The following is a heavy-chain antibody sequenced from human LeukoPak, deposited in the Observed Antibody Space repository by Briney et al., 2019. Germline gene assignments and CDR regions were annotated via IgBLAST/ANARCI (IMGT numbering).Heavy chain of an antibody. D-gene: IGHD3-9*01. CDR1: GFTFSNYW. CDR3: ARDHRYGGLFDS. V-gene: IGHV3-21*01. CDR2: ISTSSNYI. J-gene: IGHJ4*02. Sequence: GGSLRLSCAASGFTFSNYWMHWVRQAPGKGLVWVSSISTSSNYIYYADSVQGRFTISRDNAKNSLYLQMNSLRAEDTAVYYCARDHRYGGLFDSWGQGILVTVSS.